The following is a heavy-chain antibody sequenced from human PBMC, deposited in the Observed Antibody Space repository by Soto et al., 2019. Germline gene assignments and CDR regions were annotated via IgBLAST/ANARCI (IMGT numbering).Heavy chain of an antibody. J-gene: IGHJ4*02. Sequence: EVQLLESGGGLVQPGGSLRLSCAASGFTFSSYAMSWVRQAPGKGLEWVSAISGSGGSTYYADSVKGRFTISRDNSKNTLYLQMNSLRAEDTAVYYCARMWEQGTFFDYWGQGTLVTVSS. CDR3: ARMWEQGTFFDY. V-gene: IGHV3-23*01. CDR2: ISGSGGST. CDR1: GFTFSSYA. D-gene: IGHD1-26*01.